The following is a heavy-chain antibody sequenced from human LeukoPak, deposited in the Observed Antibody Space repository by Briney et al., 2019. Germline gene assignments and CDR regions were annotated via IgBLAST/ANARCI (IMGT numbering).Heavy chain of an antibody. V-gene: IGHV3-21*04. CDR2: ITSSSSYI. D-gene: IGHD5-18*01. J-gene: IGHJ2*01. CDR3: AKDTASSWWYFDL. CDR1: GFTFSGYS. Sequence: SGGSLRLSCAASGFTFSGYSMNWVRQAPGKGLEWVSSITSSSSYIYYADSVKGRFTISRDNSKNTLYLQMNSLRAEDTAVYYCAKDTASSWWYFDLWGRGTLVTVSS.